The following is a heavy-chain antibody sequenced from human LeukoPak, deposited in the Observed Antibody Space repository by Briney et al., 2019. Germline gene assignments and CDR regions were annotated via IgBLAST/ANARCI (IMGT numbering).Heavy chain of an antibody. J-gene: IGHJ5*02. D-gene: IGHD2-8*01. CDR2: IIPILGKA. CDR1: GGTFSSYT. Sequence: ASVKVSCKASGGTFSSYTISWVRQAPGQGLEWMGRIIPILGKANYAQKFQGRVTMTTDTSTSTAYMELRSLRSDDTAVYYCARDIVLMVYGSGRWFDPWGQGTLVTVSS. CDR3: ARDIVLMVYGSGRWFDP. V-gene: IGHV1-69*08.